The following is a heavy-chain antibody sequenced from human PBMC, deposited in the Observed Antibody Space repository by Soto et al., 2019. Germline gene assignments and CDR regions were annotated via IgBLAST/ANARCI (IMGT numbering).Heavy chain of an antibody. V-gene: IGHV1-18*01. D-gene: IGHD6-19*01. Sequence: QVQLVQSATEVKKPGASVKVSCKASGYTFTRFGISWVRQAPGQGLEWMGWISAFNGATNYAQKFQDRITMTTDTPTSTAYMELRSLRSDDTAVYYCARLYSSDWPRSYSDYWGQGTLVTVSS. CDR1: GYTFTRFG. CDR3: ARLYSSDWPRSYSDY. CDR2: ISAFNGAT. J-gene: IGHJ4*02.